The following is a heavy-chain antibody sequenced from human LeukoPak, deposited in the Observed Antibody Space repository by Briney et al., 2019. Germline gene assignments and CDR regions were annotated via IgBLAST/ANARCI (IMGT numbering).Heavy chain of an antibody. CDR3: ARDAMGTAIHAFDI. CDR1: GFTFSSYW. Sequence: GGSLRLSCAASGFTFSSYWMSWARQAPGKGLEWVANIKQDGSEKYYVDPVKGRFTISRDNAKNSLYLQMNSLRAEDTAVYYCARDAMGTAIHAFDIWGQGTMVTVSS. CDR2: IKQDGSEK. J-gene: IGHJ3*02. V-gene: IGHV3-7*01. D-gene: IGHD2-21*02.